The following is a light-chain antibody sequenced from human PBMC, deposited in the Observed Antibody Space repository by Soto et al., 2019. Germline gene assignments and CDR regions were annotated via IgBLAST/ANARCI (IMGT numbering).Light chain of an antibody. Sequence: EIGMTQSPATLSVSPGERATLSCRASQSVGSNLAWYQQKPGQAPRLLIYGASTRATDIPARFSGSGSGTEFTLTISSLQSEDFAVYYCQQYNNWYTFGQGTKLEIK. CDR2: GAS. V-gene: IGKV3-15*01. CDR3: QQYNNWYT. J-gene: IGKJ2*01. CDR1: QSVGSN.